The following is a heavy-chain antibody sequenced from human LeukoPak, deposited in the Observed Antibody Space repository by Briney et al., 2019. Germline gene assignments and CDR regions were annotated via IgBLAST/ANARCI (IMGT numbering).Heavy chain of an antibody. CDR1: GFTVSSNY. V-gene: IGHV3-53*01. J-gene: IGHJ4*02. Sequence: PGGSLRLSCAVSGFTVSSNYMSWVRQPPGKGLEWVSVIYSGGSTYYAGSVKGRFTISRDNSKNTLYLQMNRLRAEDTAVYYCAGEYSSSYWGQGTLVTVSS. CDR2: IYSGGST. D-gene: IGHD6-6*01. CDR3: AGEYSSSY.